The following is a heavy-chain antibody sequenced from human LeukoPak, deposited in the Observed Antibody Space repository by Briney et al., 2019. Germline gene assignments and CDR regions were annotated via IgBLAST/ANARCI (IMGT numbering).Heavy chain of an antibody. V-gene: IGHV3-23*01. CDR1: GFTFSSYA. J-gene: IGHJ4*02. CDR3: AKGLVPSDIVGAEYFDY. D-gene: IGHD1-26*01. CDR2: ISGSGGNT. Sequence: PGGSLRLSCVASGFTFSSYAMSWVRQAPGKGLEWVSAISGSGGNTYYADSVKGRFTISRDNSKNTLYLQKNSLRVEDTAVYYCAKGLVPSDIVGAEYFDYWGRGTLVTVSS.